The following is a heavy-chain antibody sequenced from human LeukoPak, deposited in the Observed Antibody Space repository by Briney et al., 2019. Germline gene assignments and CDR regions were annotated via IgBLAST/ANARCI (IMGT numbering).Heavy chain of an antibody. J-gene: IGHJ6*02. V-gene: IGHV1-69*01. CDR3: ARVDSCSSTSCYTYYYYYGMDV. D-gene: IGHD2-2*02. CDR1: GGTFSSYA. Sequence: SVKVSCKASGGTFSSYAICWVRQAPGQGLEWMGRIIPIFGTANYAQKFQGRVTITADESTSTAYMELRSLRSDDTAVYYCARVDSCSSTSCYTYYYYYGMDVWGQGTTVTVSS. CDR2: IIPIFGTA.